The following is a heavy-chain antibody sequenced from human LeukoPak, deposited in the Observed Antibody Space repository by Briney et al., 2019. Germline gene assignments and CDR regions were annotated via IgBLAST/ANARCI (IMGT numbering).Heavy chain of an antibody. J-gene: IGHJ4*02. CDR1: GGSISSSSYY. CDR2: IYYSGST. D-gene: IGHD5-12*01. CDR3: ARDVRPYSGYVRLGFQPDY. Sequence: PSETLSLTCTVSGGSISSSSYYWGWIRQPPGKGLEWIGSIYYSGSTYYNPSLKSRVTISVDTSKNQFSLKLSSVTAADTAVYYCARDVRPYSGYVRLGFQPDYWGQGTLVTVSS. V-gene: IGHV4-39*02.